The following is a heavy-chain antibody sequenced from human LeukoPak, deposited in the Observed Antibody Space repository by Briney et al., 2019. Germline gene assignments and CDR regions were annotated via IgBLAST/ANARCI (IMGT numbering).Heavy chain of an antibody. CDR1: GGTFSSYA. CDR2: IIPIFGTA. D-gene: IGHD6-19*01. CDR3: ARDLAGLIDY. J-gene: IGHJ4*02. Sequence: ASVKVSCKASGGTFSSYAISWVRQAPGQGLEWMGGIIPIFGTANYAQKFQGRVTITTDESTNTAYMELSSLRSEDTAVYYCARDLAGLIDYWGQGTLVTVSS. V-gene: IGHV1-69*05.